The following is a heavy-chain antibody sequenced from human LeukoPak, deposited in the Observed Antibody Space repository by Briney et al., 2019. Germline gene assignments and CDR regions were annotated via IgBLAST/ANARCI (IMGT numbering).Heavy chain of an antibody. CDR1: GFTFSGSA. D-gene: IGHD3-16*01. V-gene: IGHV3-73*01. Sequence: PGGSLRLSCAASGFTFSGSAMHWVRQASGKGLERVGRIRSKANSYATAYAASVKGRFTISRDDSKNTAYLQMNSLKTEDTAVYYCTRRMYYDYVWGSYEYYMDVWGKGTTVTVSS. CDR2: IRSKANSYAT. CDR3: TRRMYYDYVWGSYEYYMDV. J-gene: IGHJ6*03.